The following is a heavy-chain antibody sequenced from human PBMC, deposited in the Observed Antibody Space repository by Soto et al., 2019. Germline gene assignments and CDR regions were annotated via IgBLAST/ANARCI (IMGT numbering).Heavy chain of an antibody. V-gene: IGHV4-31*03. D-gene: IGHD3-22*01. CDR3: ARHLRDTNGYWSQFDY. J-gene: IGHJ4*02. Sequence: PSETLSLTCTVIGGSIRSPNFSWSWIRQHPGKGPEWIGNIYYNGTTTYSPSLESRLTISLDPSKNQFSLTLKSVTAADTAVYYCARHLRDTNGYWSQFDYWGQGTLVTVSS. CDR1: GGSIRSPNFS. CDR2: IYYNGTT.